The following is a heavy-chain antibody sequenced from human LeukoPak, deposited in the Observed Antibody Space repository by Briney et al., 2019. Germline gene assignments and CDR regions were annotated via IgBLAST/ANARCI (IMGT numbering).Heavy chain of an antibody. Sequence: GGSLRLSCAASGFTFDDYAMHWVRQAPGKGLEWVSGISWNSNSIGYADSVKGRFTISRDNAKNSVYLQMNSLRAEDMALYYCAKDEYSSSSGAFDFWGQGTMVTVSS. CDR3: AKDEYSSSSGAFDF. J-gene: IGHJ3*01. V-gene: IGHV3-9*03. CDR2: ISWNSNSI. CDR1: GFTFDDYA. D-gene: IGHD6-6*01.